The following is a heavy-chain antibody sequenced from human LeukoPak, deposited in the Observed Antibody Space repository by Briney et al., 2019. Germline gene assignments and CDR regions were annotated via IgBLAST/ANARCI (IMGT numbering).Heavy chain of an antibody. J-gene: IGHJ6*02. D-gene: IGHD3-3*01. V-gene: IGHV4-34*01. CDR1: GGSFSGYY. CDR3: AREGPSFWSGPDYGMDV. Sequence: SETLSLTCAVYGGSFSGYYWSWIRQPPGKGLEWIGEINHSGSTNYNPSLKSRVTISVDTSKNQFSLKLSSVTAADTAVYYCAREGPSFWSGPDYGMDVWGQGTTVTVSS. CDR2: INHSGST.